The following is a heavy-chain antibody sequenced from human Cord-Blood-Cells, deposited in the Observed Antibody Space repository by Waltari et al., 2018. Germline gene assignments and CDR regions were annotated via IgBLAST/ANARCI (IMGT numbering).Heavy chain of an antibody. CDR1: GFTFSSYS. V-gene: IGHV3-21*05. D-gene: IGHD6-13*01. CDR3: AREGRIAAAGTDY. Sequence: EVQLVESGGGLVKPGGSLRLSCAASGFTFSSYSMNWVRQAPGKGLEWVSYISSSGSTIYYADSVKGRFTISRDNAKNSLYLQMNSLRAEDTAVYYCAREGRIAAAGTDYWGQGTLVTVSS. CDR2: ISSSGSTI. J-gene: IGHJ4*02.